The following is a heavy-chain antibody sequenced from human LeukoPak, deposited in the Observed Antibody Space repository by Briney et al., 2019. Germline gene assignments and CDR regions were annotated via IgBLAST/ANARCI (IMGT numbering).Heavy chain of an antibody. V-gene: IGHV4-59*01. D-gene: IGHD6-19*01. CDR2: IYYSGST. J-gene: IGHJ4*02. CDR1: GGSISSYY. CDR3: ARASSGWPRAHFDY. Sequence: SETLSLTCTVSGGSISSYYCSWIRQPPGKGLEWIGYIYYSGSTNFNPSLKSRVTISVDTSKNQFSLKLGSVTAADTAVYYCARASSGWPRAHFDYWGQGTLVTVSS.